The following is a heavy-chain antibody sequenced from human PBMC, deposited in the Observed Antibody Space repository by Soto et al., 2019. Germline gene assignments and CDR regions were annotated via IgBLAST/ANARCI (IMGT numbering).Heavy chain of an antibody. CDR1: GFTFNNYA. D-gene: IGHD2-15*01. Sequence: GGSLRLSCAASGFTFNNYAMYWVRQAPGKGLEWVAVISYDGNNKYYADSVKGRFTISRDNSKNTLYLQMNSLRAEDTAVYYCARAGCDGGSCYTLVGLRYGMDVWGQGTTVTVSS. J-gene: IGHJ6*02. CDR3: ARAGCDGGSCYTLVGLRYGMDV. CDR2: ISYDGNNK. V-gene: IGHV3-30-3*01.